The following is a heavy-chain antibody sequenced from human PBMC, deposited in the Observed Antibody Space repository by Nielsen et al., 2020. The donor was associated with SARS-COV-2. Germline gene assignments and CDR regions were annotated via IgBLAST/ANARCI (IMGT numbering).Heavy chain of an antibody. J-gene: IGHJ4*02. CDR3: ARDLWSFDY. Sequence: GESLKISCAASGFTFSSYSMNWVRQAPGKGLEWVSSISSSSSYIYYADSVKGRFTISRDNAKNSLYLQMNSLRAEDTAVYCCARDLWSFDYWGQGTLVTVSS. CDR2: ISSSSSYI. CDR1: GFTFSSYS. V-gene: IGHV3-21*01. D-gene: IGHD3-10*01.